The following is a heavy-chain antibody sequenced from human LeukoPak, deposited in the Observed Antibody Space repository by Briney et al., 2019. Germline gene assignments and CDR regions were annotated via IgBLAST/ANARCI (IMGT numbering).Heavy chain of an antibody. CDR1: GYTFTSYY. J-gene: IGHJ3*02. Sequence: ASVKVSCKASGYTFTSYYMHWVRQAPGQGLEWMGIINPSGGSTSYAQKFQGRVTMTRDTSTSTVYMELSSLRSEDTAVYYCARTLTEYSSSYDAFDIWGQGTMVTVSS. V-gene: IGHV1-46*01. CDR3: ARTLTEYSSSYDAFDI. CDR2: INPSGGST. D-gene: IGHD6-6*01.